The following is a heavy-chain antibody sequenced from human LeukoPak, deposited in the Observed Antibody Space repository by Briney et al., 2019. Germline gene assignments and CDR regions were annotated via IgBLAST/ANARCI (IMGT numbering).Heavy chain of an antibody. CDR2: ISGSGGST. V-gene: IGHV3-23*01. D-gene: IGHD1-1*01. CDR3: AKANWVSNADAVW. CDR1: GFTFSSYA. J-gene: IGHJ4*02. Sequence: GGSLRLSCAASGFTFSSYAMSWVRQAPGKGLEWVSAISGSGGSTYYADSVKGRFTISRDESRNTVYLQMNNLRVEDTAIYYCAKANWVSNADAVWWGQGTQVTVSS.